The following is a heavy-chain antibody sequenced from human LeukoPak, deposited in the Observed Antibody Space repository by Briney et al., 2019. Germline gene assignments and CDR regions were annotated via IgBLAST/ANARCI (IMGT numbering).Heavy chain of an antibody. J-gene: IGHJ4*02. Sequence: SETLSLTCTVSGGSISSGDYYWSWIRQPPGEGLEWIGYIYYSGSTYYNPSLKSRVTISVDTSKNQFSLKLSSVTAADTAVYYCARDQTEYFDYWGQGTLVTVSS. D-gene: IGHD2-21*02. V-gene: IGHV4-30-4*08. CDR2: IYYSGST. CDR1: GGSISSGDYY. CDR3: ARDQTEYFDY.